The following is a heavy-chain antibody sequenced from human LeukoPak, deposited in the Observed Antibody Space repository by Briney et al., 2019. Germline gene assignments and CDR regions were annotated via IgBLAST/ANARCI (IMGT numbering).Heavy chain of an antibody. D-gene: IGHD1-26*01. Sequence: AASVKVSCKASGYTFDAYYMHWVRQAPGQGLEWMGWINPNSGVTNYAQNFEGRVTMTRDTSISTAYMELNRLRSDDTAFYYCAREVSSGGWDSWGQGTLVTVSS. CDR2: INPNSGVT. CDR1: GYTFDAYY. V-gene: IGHV1-2*02. CDR3: AREVSSGGWDS. J-gene: IGHJ4*02.